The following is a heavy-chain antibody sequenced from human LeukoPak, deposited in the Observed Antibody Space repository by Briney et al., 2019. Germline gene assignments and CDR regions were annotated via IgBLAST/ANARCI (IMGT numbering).Heavy chain of an antibody. J-gene: IGHJ4*02. CDR2: IYYSGST. D-gene: IGHD3-22*01. Sequence: SETLSLTCTVSGGSISSYYWSWIRQPPGKGLEWIGYIYYSGSTNYNPSLKSRVTISVDTSKNQFSLKLSSVTAADTAVYYCARHKNSSGRIPQFDYWGQGTLVTVSS. CDR3: ARHKNSSGRIPQFDY. V-gene: IGHV4-59*08. CDR1: GGSISSYY.